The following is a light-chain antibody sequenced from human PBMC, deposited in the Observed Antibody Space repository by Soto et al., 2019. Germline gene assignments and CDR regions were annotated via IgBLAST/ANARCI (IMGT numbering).Light chain of an antibody. V-gene: IGKV3-15*01. CDR2: GAS. Sequence: EIVMKQSPATLSVSPGGRATLSCRASQSVSSNLAWYQQTPGQAPRLLIYGASTRATGFPARFSGSGSGTEFTLNISSRQSEDVAVYYCQQYKNWPLTFGGGTRVEIK. CDR3: QQYKNWPLT. CDR1: QSVSSN. J-gene: IGKJ4*01.